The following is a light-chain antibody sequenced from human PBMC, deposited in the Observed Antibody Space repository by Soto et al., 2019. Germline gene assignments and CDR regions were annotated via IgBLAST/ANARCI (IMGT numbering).Light chain of an antibody. CDR2: GAS. Sequence: EFVLTQSPGTLSLSPGERATLSCRASQSISSNFLAWYQQKPGQAPRLLIYGASSRATGIPDRFSGSGSGTDFTLTISRLEPEDFAVYYCQQYGSSPVTFGQGTKVEIK. V-gene: IGKV3-20*01. CDR3: QQYGSSPVT. J-gene: IGKJ1*01. CDR1: QSISSNF.